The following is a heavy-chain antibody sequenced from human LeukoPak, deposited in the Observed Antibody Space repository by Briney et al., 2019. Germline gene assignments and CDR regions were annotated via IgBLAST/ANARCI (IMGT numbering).Heavy chain of an antibody. CDR1: GYTFTSYG. Sequence: GASVKVSCKASGYTFTSYGISWVRQAPGQGLEWMGWISAYNGNTNYAQKLQARVTMTTDTSTSTAYMELRSLRSDDTAVYYCARDTHCSSTSCYSDWFDPWGQGTLVTVSS. J-gene: IGHJ5*02. V-gene: IGHV1-18*04. D-gene: IGHD2-2*01. CDR3: ARDTHCSSTSCYSDWFDP. CDR2: ISAYNGNT.